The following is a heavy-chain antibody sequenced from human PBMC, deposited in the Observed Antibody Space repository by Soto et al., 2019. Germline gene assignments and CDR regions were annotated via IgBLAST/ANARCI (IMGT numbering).Heavy chain of an antibody. CDR3: ARDILLWFGEPRMDV. J-gene: IGHJ6*02. D-gene: IGHD3-10*01. Sequence: GASVKVSWKASGYTFTSYAMHWVRQAPGQRLEWMGWINAGNGNTKYSQKFQGRVTITRDTSASTAYMELSSLRSEDTAVYYCARDILLWFGEPRMDVWGQGTTVTVSS. V-gene: IGHV1-3*01. CDR2: INAGNGNT. CDR1: GYTFTSYA.